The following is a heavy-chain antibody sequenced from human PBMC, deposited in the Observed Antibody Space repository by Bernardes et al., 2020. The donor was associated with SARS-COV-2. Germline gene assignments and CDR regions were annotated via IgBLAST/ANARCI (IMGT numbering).Heavy chain of an antibody. V-gene: IGHV3-53*01. CDR1: GFTVSNKY. Sequence: GGSLRLSCAASGFTVSNKYMSWVRQAPGKGLEWVSIIYWAGTTYYGDSVKGRFTISRDEYRNTLYLQMDGLRAEDTAVYYCTRTSAYDSSGSYRGYVDCWGQGILVTVSS. CDR2: IYWAGTT. CDR3: TRTSAYDSSGSYRGYVDC. D-gene: IGHD3-22*01. J-gene: IGHJ4*02.